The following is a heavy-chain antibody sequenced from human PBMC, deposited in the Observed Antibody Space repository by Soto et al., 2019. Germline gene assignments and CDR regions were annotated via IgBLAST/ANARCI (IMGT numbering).Heavy chain of an antibody. CDR2: IIPVFGTP. CDR1: GGSLSNYG. CDR3: ARGDGPKIVVTTYYAIDV. J-gene: IGHJ6*02. V-gene: IGHV1-69*12. Sequence: QVQLVQSGAEVKKPGSSVKVSCKSSGGSLSNYGISWVRQASGQGLEWMGAIIPVFGTPNYAQKSQDRVTITADESTPTVSLELRRLTSEHPAVYYCARGDGPKIVVTTYYAIDVWGQGTTVTVSS. D-gene: IGHD3-22*01.